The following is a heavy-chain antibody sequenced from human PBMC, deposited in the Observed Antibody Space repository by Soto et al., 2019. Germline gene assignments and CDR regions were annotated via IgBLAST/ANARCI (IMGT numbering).Heavy chain of an antibody. Sequence: GGSLRLSCAASGFTFSSYSMNWVRQAPGKGLEWVSYISSSSSTIYYADSVKGRFTISRANAKNSLYLQMNSLRAEDTAVYYCASLPGVLRYFDWLRTKQSVDYWGQGTLVTVSS. CDR1: GFTFSSYS. CDR2: ISSSSSTI. CDR3: ASLPGVLRYFDWLRTKQSVDY. D-gene: IGHD3-9*01. J-gene: IGHJ4*02. V-gene: IGHV3-48*01.